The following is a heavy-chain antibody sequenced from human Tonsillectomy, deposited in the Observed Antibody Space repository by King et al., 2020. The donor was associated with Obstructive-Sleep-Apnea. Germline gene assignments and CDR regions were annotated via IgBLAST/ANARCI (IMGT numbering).Heavy chain of an antibody. CDR3: ARAGCSRTSCYVDMVTFAI. CDR2: IHWNGGST. Sequence: VQLVESGGGVVRPGGSLRLSCAASGFTFDDYGMSWVRQAPGKGLEWVSGIHWNGGSTGYADSVKGRFTISRDNAKNSLYLQMNSLRAEDTAFYYCARAGCSRTSCYVDMVTFAIWGQGTMVTVSS. D-gene: IGHD2-2*01. V-gene: IGHV3-20*04. J-gene: IGHJ3*02. CDR1: GFTFDDYG.